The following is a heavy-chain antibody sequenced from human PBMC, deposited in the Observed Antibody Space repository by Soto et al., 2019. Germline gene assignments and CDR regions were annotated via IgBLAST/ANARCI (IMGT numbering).Heavy chain of an antibody. CDR2: ISTYNGKT. Sequence: QVQLVQSGAEVRKPGSSVKVSCKASGGTFSRHAISWVRQAPGQGLEWMGWISTYNGKTNYAQKVQGRVTMTTDTSTSTAYMELRSLTSHDTAVYYCARGALPTATPSCFAPWGQGTLLTVSS. CDR3: ARGALPTATPSCFAP. CDR1: GGTFSRHA. D-gene: IGHD2-2*01. V-gene: IGHV1-18*01. J-gene: IGHJ5*02.